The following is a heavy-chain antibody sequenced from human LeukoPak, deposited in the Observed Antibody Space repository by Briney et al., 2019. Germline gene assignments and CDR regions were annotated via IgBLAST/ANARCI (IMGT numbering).Heavy chain of an antibody. CDR2: IISSSSYI. J-gene: IGHJ4*02. D-gene: IGHD6-13*01. Sequence: GGSLRLSCAASGFTFSSYSMNSVRQAPGKGLEWVSSIISSSSYISYADSVKGRFTISRDNAKNSLYLQTNSLRAEDTAVYYCARDGSYSSSWYFDYWGQGTLGTVSS. CDR1: GFTFSSYS. CDR3: ARDGSYSSSWYFDY. V-gene: IGHV3-21*01.